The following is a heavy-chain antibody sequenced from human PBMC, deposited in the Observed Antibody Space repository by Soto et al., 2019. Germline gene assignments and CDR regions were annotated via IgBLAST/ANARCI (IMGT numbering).Heavy chain of an antibody. Sequence: QVQLQQGGAGPLRPLETLSLTCGVSGGSFSGYYWAWIRQSPGKGLEWIGEINDLGSINYNPSLKSRVSIEVDTSKNHYSLNLRSVTAADTAVYYCARESHDILTGPPWVWYFDLWGRGTLVTVSS. CDR3: ARESHDILTGPPWVWYFDL. J-gene: IGHJ2*01. CDR2: INDLGSI. D-gene: IGHD3-9*01. V-gene: IGHV4-34*01. CDR1: GGSFSGYY.